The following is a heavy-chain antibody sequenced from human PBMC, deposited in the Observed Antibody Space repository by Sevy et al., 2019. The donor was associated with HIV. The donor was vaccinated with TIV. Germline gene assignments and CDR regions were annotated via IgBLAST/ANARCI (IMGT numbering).Heavy chain of an antibody. D-gene: IGHD6-13*01. Sequence: GGSLRLSCVASGFTFSRFGMTWVRQVPGKGLEWVSTVSGVVIPHTTQTTYYADSVKGRFTISRDNSKDSLFLQMNSLRADDTAVYFCANGRQLVSGRFGTYFDSWGQGILVTVSS. J-gene: IGHJ4*02. CDR1: GFTFSRFG. V-gene: IGHV3-23*01. CDR3: ANGRQLVSGRFGTYFDS. CDR2: VSGVVIPHTTQTT.